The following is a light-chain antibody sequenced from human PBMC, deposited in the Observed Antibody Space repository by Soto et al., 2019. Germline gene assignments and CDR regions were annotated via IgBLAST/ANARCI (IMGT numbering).Light chain of an antibody. Sequence: DIQMTQSPSSLSASVGDRVTITCRASQSISGYLNWYQQKPGKAPKVLISGASTLHNGVPSRFSGRASGTNFTLTISSLQPEDVATYYCQQSISTLLTFGGGTKVEIK. J-gene: IGKJ4*01. CDR1: QSISGY. CDR2: GAS. V-gene: IGKV1-39*01. CDR3: QQSISTLLT.